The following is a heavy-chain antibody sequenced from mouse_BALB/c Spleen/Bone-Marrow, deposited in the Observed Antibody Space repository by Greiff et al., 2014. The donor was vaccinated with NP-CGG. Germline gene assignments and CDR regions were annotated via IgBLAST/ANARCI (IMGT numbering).Heavy chain of an antibody. V-gene: IGHV1-7*01. CDR2: INPSTGDT. D-gene: IGHD2-1*01. CDR1: GYTFTRYW. CDR3: ARGNYDAMDS. J-gene: IGHJ4*01. Sequence: VQLVESGAELAKPGASVKMSCKASGYTFTRYWMHWVKQRPGQGLEWIGYINPSTGDTDYNQKFKDKATLTADMSSSTAYMQLSSLTSEDSAVYYCARGNYDAMDSWGQGTSVTVSS.